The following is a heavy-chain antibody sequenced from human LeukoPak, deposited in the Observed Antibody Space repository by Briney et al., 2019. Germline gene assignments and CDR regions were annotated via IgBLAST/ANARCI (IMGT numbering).Heavy chain of an antibody. CDR3: ARGAYCGGDCYSYFQH. Sequence: PSETLSLTCTVSGGSISSGSYYWSWIRQPAGKGLEWIGRIYTSGSTNYNPSLKSRVTISVDTSKNQFSLKLSSVTAAVTAVYYCARGAYCGGDCYSYFQHWGQGTLVTVSS. D-gene: IGHD2-21*02. V-gene: IGHV4-61*02. J-gene: IGHJ1*01. CDR1: GGSISSGSYY. CDR2: IYTSGST.